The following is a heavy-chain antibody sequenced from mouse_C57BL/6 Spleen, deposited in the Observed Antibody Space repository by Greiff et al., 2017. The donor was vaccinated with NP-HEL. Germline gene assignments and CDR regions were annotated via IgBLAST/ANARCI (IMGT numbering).Heavy chain of an antibody. CDR3: ARIYYYGRGYFDV. CDR2: IYWDDDK. V-gene: IGHV8-12*01. J-gene: IGHJ1*03. D-gene: IGHD1-1*01. CDR1: GFSLSTSGMG. Sequence: QVQLKESGPGILQSSQTLSLTCSFSGFSLSTSGMGVSWIRQPSGKGLEWLAHIYWDDDKRYNPSLKSRLTISKDTSRNQVFLKITSVDTADTATYYCARIYYYGRGYFDVWGTGTTVTVSS.